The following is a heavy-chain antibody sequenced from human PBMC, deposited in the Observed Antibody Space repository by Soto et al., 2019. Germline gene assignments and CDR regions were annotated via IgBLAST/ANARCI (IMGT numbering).Heavy chain of an antibody. CDR3: ARENRVRLLMVYALGHTPYNCFDP. V-gene: IGHV1-46*01. CDR2: INPSGGST. D-gene: IGHD2-8*01. J-gene: IGHJ5*02. CDR1: GYTFTSYY. Sequence: ASVKVSCKASGYTFTSYYMHWVRQAPGQGLEWMGIINPSGGSTSYAQKFQGRVTMTRDTSTSTVYMELSSLRSEDTAVYYCARENRVRLLMVYALGHTPYNCFDPWGQRTLVTVSS.